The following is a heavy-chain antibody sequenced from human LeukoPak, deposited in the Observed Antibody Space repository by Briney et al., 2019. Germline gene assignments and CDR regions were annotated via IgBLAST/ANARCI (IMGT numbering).Heavy chain of an antibody. Sequence: ASVRDSCQASGYTFAGYYIHWVRPAPGQGLEWMGWINPKSDATKYAQESQKRVFMTRDTSISTAYMELRSLGSDDTAVYYCVRGNSSPAKIGYFDYWGQGTLVTVSS. CDR3: VRGNSSPAKIGYFDY. CDR2: INPKSDAT. D-gene: IGHD2-2*01. CDR1: GYTFAGYY. V-gene: IGHV1-2*02. J-gene: IGHJ4*02.